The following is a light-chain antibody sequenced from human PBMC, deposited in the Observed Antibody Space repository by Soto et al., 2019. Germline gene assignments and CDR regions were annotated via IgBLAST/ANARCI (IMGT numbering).Light chain of an antibody. CDR3: QQTYETPRT. CDR2: AAS. J-gene: IGKJ1*01. Sequence: DIHMTQSPSSLSASVGDRFTITCRASQTISTYLNWYQQKPGKAPKLLIFAASSLESGVPSRFSGSGSGTDFTLTISSLQPEDFVSYYCQQTYETPRTFGQGTKVDI. V-gene: IGKV1-39*01. CDR1: QTISTY.